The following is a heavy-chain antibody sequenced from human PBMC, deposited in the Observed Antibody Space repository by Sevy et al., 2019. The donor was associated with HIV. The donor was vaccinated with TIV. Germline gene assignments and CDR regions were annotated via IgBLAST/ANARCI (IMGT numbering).Heavy chain of an antibody. CDR3: AREGCSRPHDY. CDR2: LSFGCGKI. D-gene: IGHD2-8*01. CDR1: GFVFYEYS. J-gene: IGHJ4*02. Sequence: GESLKISCAASGFVFYEYSMSWIRQAPGKGLEWVATLSFGCGKINYADSVKGRFTISRDNSKNSFYLQMDNLRVEDTALYYCAREGCSRPHDYWGQGTRVTVSS. V-gene: IGHV3-23*01.